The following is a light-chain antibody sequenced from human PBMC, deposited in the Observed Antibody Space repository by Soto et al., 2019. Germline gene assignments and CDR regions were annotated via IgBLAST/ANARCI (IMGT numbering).Light chain of an antibody. CDR2: AAS. Sequence: DIQMTQSPYSLSASVGDRVTITCRASQSIITYLNWYQQKPGKAPKLLISAASSLQSGVPSRFSGSGSGTEFTLTISSLQPEDFATYYCQQSYSTPRTFGQGTKLEIK. CDR1: QSIITY. V-gene: IGKV1-39*01. CDR3: QQSYSTPRT. J-gene: IGKJ2*01.